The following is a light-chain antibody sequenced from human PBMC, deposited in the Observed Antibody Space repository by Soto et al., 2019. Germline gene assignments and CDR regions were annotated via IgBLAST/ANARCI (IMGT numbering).Light chain of an antibody. CDR2: DAS. V-gene: IGKV3-11*01. J-gene: IGKJ5*01. CDR3: QQRSYWST. CDR1: QSVSNY. Sequence: ETVWAPSPATLSLSPGERATLSFRASQSVSNYLVWYQQKPGQAPRLLIYDASNRATGIPARFSGSGSGTDFTLTISNLEPEDFAVYYCQQRSYWSTFGQGTRLEIK.